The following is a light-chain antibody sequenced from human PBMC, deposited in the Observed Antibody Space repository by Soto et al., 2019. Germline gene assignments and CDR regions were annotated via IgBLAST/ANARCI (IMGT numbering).Light chain of an antibody. CDR1: QSISMY. J-gene: IGKJ1*01. CDR3: QQSYDTPWT. CDR2: SAS. V-gene: IGKV1-39*01. Sequence: DIQMTQSPSSLSASVGDTVTITCRASQSISMYLSWYQQKPGKAPKLLIYSASILQSGVPSRFSGSGFGTDFTLTINSLQPEDFAGYHCQQSYDTPWTFGQGTKVDIK.